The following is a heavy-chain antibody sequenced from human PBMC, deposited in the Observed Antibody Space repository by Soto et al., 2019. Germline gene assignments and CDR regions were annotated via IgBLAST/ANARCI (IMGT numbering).Heavy chain of an antibody. D-gene: IGHD1-26*01. Sequence: SETLSLTCTVSGGSISSSSYYWGWIRQPPGKGLEWIGSIYYSGSTYYNPSLRSRVTISVDTSKNQFSLKLSSVTAADTAVYYCARLSGSYYGENWFDPWGQGTLVTVSS. J-gene: IGHJ5*02. CDR3: ARLSGSYYGENWFDP. CDR2: IYYSGST. V-gene: IGHV4-39*01. CDR1: GGSISSSSYY.